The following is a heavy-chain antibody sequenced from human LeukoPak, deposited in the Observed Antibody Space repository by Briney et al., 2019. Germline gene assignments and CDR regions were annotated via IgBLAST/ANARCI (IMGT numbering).Heavy chain of an antibody. CDR3: ARVYGDYDYYYYMDV. V-gene: IGHV4-39*01. D-gene: IGHD4-17*01. CDR2: IYYSGST. Sequence: SETLSLTCTVSGGSISSSSYYWGWIRQPPGKGLEWIGSIYYSGSTYYNPSLKSRVTISVDTSKNQFSLKLSSVTAADTAVYYCARVYGDYDYYYYMDVWGKGTTVTISS. CDR1: GGSISSSSYY. J-gene: IGHJ6*03.